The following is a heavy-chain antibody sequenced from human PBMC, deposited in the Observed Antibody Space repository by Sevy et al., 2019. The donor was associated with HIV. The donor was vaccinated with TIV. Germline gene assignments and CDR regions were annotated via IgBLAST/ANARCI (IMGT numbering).Heavy chain of an antibody. CDR2: IKQDGSEK. V-gene: IGHV3-7*01. D-gene: IGHD4-17*01. J-gene: IGHJ6*02. CDR3: ARDWRDDFDDRRASYYYFYGMDV. CDR1: GFTFSIYW. Sequence: GGSLRLSCAASGFTFSIYWMTWVRQAPGKGLERVANIKQDGSEKYYVDSVNDRFNISRDNAKNSLYLQMNSLIADDTAVYYCARDWRDDFDDRRASYYYFYGMDVWGQGTTVTVSS.